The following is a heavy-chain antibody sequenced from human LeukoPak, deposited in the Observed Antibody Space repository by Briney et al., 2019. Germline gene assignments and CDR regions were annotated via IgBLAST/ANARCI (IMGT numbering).Heavy chain of an antibody. CDR2: INHSGST. CDR3: AKDYSAAGLIGPRGYYYYMDV. Sequence: SETLSLTCAVYGGSFSGYYWSWIRQPPGKGLEWIGEINHSGSTNYNPSLKSRVTISADTSKNQFSLKLSSVTAADTAVYYCAKDYSAAGLIGPRGYYYYMDVWGKGTTVTVSS. V-gene: IGHV4-34*01. CDR1: GGSFSGYY. D-gene: IGHD6-19*01. J-gene: IGHJ6*03.